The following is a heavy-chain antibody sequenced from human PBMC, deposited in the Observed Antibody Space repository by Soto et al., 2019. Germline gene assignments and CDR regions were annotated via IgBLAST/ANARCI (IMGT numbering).Heavy chain of an antibody. CDR2: IGTAGDT. J-gene: IGHJ6*03. CDR3: AREPHSGAAHYYMDV. Sequence: TGKGLEWVSAIGTAGDTYYPGSVKGRFTISRENAKNSLYLQMNSLRAGDTAVYYCAREPHSGAAHYYMDVWGKGTTVTVSS. D-gene: IGHD6-25*01. V-gene: IGHV3-13*01.